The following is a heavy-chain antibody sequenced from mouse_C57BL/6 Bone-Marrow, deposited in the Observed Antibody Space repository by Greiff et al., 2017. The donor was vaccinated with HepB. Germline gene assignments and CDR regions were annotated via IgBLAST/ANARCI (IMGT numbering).Heavy chain of an antibody. Sequence: QVHVKQSGAELVRPGASVTLSCKASGYTFTDYEMHWVKQTPVHGLEWIGVIDPETGGTAYNQKFKGKAILTADKSSSTAYMELRSLTSEDSAVYYCTRDYYGSSYVGWYFDVWGTGTTVTVAS. CDR2: IDPETGGT. CDR1: GYTFTDYE. D-gene: IGHD1-1*01. V-gene: IGHV1-15*01. J-gene: IGHJ1*03. CDR3: TRDYYGSSYVGWYFDV.